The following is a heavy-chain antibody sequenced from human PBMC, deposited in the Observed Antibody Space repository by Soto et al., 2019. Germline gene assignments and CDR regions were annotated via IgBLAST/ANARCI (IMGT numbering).Heavy chain of an antibody. V-gene: IGHV3-23*01. CDR3: ANRGSSGGAGGPFYFDH. J-gene: IGHJ4*02. D-gene: IGHD2-15*01. CDR2: VSFSGHSP. Sequence: EVQLLESGGGLVQPGGSLRLSCAASGFRFSDFAMTWVRHVPGKGLEWASSVSFSGHSPYYSDAVKGRFDFSKDNSKNMLYLQMHGLRSADTCIYYCANRGSSGGAGGPFYFDHWGPRTHVTVSS. CDR1: GFRFSDFA.